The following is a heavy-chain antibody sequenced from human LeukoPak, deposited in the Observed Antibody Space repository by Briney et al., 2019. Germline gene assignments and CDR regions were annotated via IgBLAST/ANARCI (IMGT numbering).Heavy chain of an antibody. CDR2: ISSNGGST. CDR3: VNRPDIAVANN. CDR1: GFTFSSYA. V-gene: IGHV3-64D*06. J-gene: IGHJ4*02. Sequence: PGGSLRLSCSASGFTFSSYAMYWVRQAPGKGLEYVSAISSNGGSTYYADSVKGRFTISRDNSKNTPYLQMSSLRAEDTAVYYCVNRPDIAVANNWGQGTLVTVSS. D-gene: IGHD6-19*01.